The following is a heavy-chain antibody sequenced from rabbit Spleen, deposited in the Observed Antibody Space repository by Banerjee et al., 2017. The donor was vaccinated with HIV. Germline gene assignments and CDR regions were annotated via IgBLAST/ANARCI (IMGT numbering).Heavy chain of an antibody. D-gene: IGHD8-1*01. J-gene: IGHJ6*01. CDR1: GFSFNSGYD. Sequence: QEQLEESGGGLVKPEASLTLTCKASGFSFNSGYDMCWVRQAPGKGLEWIACIDVGSSGFTYFATWAKGRFTISKTSSTTVTLQMTSLTVADTATYFCARDTGSSFSSYGMDLWGQGTLVTVS. CDR3: ARDTGSSFSSYGMDL. CDR2: IDVGSSGFT. V-gene: IGHV1S45*01.